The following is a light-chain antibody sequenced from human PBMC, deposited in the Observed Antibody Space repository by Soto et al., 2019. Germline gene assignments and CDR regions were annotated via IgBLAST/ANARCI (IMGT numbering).Light chain of an antibody. Sequence: EIVLTQSPGTLSLSPGESATLSCRASQSVDSRFLAWYQQKPGQAPRLLMYGASTRATGIPDRCSGSGSGTDFTLSISSLEPEEFAVYYCQQYDSSRTFGQGTKVEMK. CDR3: QQYDSSRT. J-gene: IGKJ1*01. CDR2: GAS. CDR1: QSVDSRF. V-gene: IGKV3-20*01.